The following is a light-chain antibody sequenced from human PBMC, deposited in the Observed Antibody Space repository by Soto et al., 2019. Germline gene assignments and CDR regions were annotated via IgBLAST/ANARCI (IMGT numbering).Light chain of an antibody. V-gene: IGKV1-9*01. CDR2: AAS. Sequence: IQLTQSPSSLSASVGDRVTITCRASQGISSYLAWYQQKPGKAPKLLIYAASTLQSVVPSRFSGSGSGTDFTLTISSLQPEDFETYYWQQLNSYPSFGPGTKVDIK. CDR1: QGISSY. J-gene: IGKJ3*01. CDR3: QQLNSYPS.